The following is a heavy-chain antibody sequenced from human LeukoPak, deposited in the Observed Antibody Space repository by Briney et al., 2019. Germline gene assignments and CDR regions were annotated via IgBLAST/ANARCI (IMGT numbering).Heavy chain of an antibody. V-gene: IGHV4-4*02. J-gene: IGHJ4*02. D-gene: IGHD2-15*01. CDR3: ARAGDYCLEH. CDR1: GYSISSGYW. CDR2: ISHSGST. Sequence: SETLSLTCAVSGYSISSGYWWSWVRQSPGKGLEWIGEISHSGSTNYNPSLKSRVTISLDTSTNQLPLQRTSVTAADTAVYHCARAGDYCLEHWGQGILVSVSS.